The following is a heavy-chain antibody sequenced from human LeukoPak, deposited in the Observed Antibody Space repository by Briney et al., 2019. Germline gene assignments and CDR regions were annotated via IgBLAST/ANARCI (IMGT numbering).Heavy chain of an antibody. CDR2: ISSRGNTI. CDR3: ARDRSMATDY. J-gene: IGHJ4*02. Sequence: GGSLRLSCAASGFTFSSYEMNWVRQAPGKGLEGGSYISSRGNTIYYADSVKGRFTISRDNAKNSLYLQMNSLRAEDTAVSYCARDRSMATDYWGQGTLVTVSS. CDR1: GFTFSSYE. D-gene: IGHD5-24*01. V-gene: IGHV3-48*03.